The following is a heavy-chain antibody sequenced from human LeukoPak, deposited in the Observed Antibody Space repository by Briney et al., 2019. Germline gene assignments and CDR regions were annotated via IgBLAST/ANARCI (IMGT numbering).Heavy chain of an antibody. V-gene: IGHV3-23*01. D-gene: IGHD3-10*01. CDR2: ISGSGGST. Sequence: GGSLRLSCAASGFTSSSYAMSWVRQAPGKGLEWVSGISGSGGSTYYADSVKGRFTISRDNSKNTLYLQMNSLRAEDTAVYYCVKDLGAGIDAFDIWGQGTMVTVSS. J-gene: IGHJ3*02. CDR3: VKDLGAGIDAFDI. CDR1: GFTSSSYA.